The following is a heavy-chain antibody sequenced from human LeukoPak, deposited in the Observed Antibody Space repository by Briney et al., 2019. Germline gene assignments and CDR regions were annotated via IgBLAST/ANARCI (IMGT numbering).Heavy chain of an antibody. D-gene: IGHD1-1*01. Sequence: SETLSLTCSVSHGSIVTPNYFWGWIRQPPGKGLEFVASVQHTGFGYKSPSIRSRVAVSTDTSKNQFSLRLESVTAADTAVYYCVRGVSNDWYXDLXGSGTXVSISS. CDR1: HGSIVTPNYF. CDR2: VQHTGFG. V-gene: IGHV4-39*07. CDR3: VRGVSNDWYXDL. J-gene: IGHJ2*01.